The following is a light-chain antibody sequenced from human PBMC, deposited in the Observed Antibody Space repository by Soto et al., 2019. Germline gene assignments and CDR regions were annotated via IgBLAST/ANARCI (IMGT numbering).Light chain of an antibody. CDR1: QSISSW. CDR3: QQYNSYSPLT. V-gene: IGKV1-5*01. CDR2: DAF. Sequence: DIQMTQPPSSLSASVGDRVTITCRASQSISSWLAWYQQKPGKAPTLLIFDAFSLESGVPSRFSGSRSGTEFTLTISSLQPDDYATYYCQQYNSYSPLTCGGGTKVDIK. J-gene: IGKJ4*01.